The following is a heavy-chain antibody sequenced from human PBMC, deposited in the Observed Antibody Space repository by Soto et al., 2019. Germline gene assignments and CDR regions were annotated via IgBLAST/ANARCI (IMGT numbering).Heavy chain of an antibody. CDR3: ARERGYCSSTSCYALHYYYGMDV. D-gene: IGHD2-2*01. V-gene: IGHV3-48*02. CDR1: GFTFSSYS. CDR2: ISSSSSTI. Sequence: SLRLSCAASGFTFSSYSMNWVRQAPGNGLEWVSYISSSSSTIYYADSVKGRFTISRDNAKNSLYLQMNSLRDEDTAVYYCARERGYCSSTSCYALHYYYGMDVWGQGTTVTVSS. J-gene: IGHJ6*02.